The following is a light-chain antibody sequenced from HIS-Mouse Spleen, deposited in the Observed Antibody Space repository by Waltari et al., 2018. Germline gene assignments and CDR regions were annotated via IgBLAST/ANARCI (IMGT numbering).Light chain of an antibody. V-gene: IGLV3-21*02. CDR1: NIGSKS. Sequence: SYVLTQPPSVSVAPGQTARITCGGNNIGSKSVHWYQQKPGQAPVLVVHDDSARPSGFPGRCSGSNSGNTASLTISRVEAVDEADYYCQVWDSSSDHVVFGGGTKLTVL. CDR2: DDS. CDR3: QVWDSSSDHVV. J-gene: IGLJ2*01.